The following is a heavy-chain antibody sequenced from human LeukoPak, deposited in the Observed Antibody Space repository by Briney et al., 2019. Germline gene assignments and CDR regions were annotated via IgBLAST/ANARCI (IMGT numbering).Heavy chain of an antibody. Sequence: GVSLRLSCAASGFTFSSYSMNWVRQAPGKGLEGVSYISSSGAYIFYADSVKGRFTISRDNAKNSLYLQMNSLRAEDTAVYCCAREPTTVSPPGWGQGTLVTVSS. V-gene: IGHV3-21*01. CDR3: AREPTTVSPPG. D-gene: IGHD4-11*01. J-gene: IGHJ4*02. CDR1: GFTFSSYS. CDR2: ISSSGAYI.